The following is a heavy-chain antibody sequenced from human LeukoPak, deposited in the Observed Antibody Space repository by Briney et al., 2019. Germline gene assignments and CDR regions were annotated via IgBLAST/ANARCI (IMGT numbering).Heavy chain of an antibody. CDR2: IRSTANGYAT. V-gene: IGHV3-73*01. CDR1: GFTFSGSA. Sequence: GGSLRLSCAASGFTFSGSALHWVRQASGKGLEWVGRIRSTANGYATAYAASVKGRFTISREDSKNTAYLQMDSLKTEDTAVYYCTGNYYGSGSYADFDYWGQGTLVTVSS. CDR3: TGNYYGSGSYADFDY. J-gene: IGHJ4*02. D-gene: IGHD3-10*01.